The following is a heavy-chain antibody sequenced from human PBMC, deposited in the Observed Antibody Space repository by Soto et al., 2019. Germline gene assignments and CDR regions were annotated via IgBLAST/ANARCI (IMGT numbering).Heavy chain of an antibody. CDR3: ARRGGSGSLTVPSGIDY. D-gene: IGHD1-26*01. J-gene: IGHJ4*02. CDR2: ISSSSSYI. V-gene: IGHV3-21*01. CDR1: GFTFSSYS. Sequence: EVQLVESGGGLVKPGGSLRLSCAASGFTFSSYSMNWVRQAPGKGLEWVSSISSSSSYIYYADSVKGRFTISRDNAKNSLYQQMNSLRAEDTAVYYCARRGGSGSLTVPSGIDYWGQGTLVTVSS.